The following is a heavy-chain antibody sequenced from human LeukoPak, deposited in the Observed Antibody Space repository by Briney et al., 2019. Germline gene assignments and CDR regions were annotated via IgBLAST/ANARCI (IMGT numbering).Heavy chain of an antibody. V-gene: IGHV4-30-4*08. CDR2: IYYSGST. D-gene: IGHD1-26*01. Sequence: SQTLSLTCTVSGGSISSGDYYWSWIRQPPGKGLEWIGYIYYSGSTYYNPSLKSRVTISVDTSKNQFSLKLSSVTAADTAVYYCARHPVIVGAFDYWGQGTLVTVSS. CDR3: ARHPVIVGAFDY. CDR1: GGSISSGDYY. J-gene: IGHJ4*02.